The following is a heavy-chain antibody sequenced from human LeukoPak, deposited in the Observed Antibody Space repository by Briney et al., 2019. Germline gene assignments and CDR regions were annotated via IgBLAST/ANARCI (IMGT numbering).Heavy chain of an antibody. CDR2: ISAYNGNT. CDR1: GGTFSSYA. D-gene: IGHD5-24*01. J-gene: IGHJ4*02. V-gene: IGHV1-18*01. Sequence: ASVKVSCKASGGTFSSYAISWVRQAPGQGLEWMGWISAYNGNTNYAQKLQGRVTMTTDTSTSTAYMELRSLRSDDTAVYYCARWLQLQAIDYWGQGTLVTVSS. CDR3: ARWLQLQAIDY.